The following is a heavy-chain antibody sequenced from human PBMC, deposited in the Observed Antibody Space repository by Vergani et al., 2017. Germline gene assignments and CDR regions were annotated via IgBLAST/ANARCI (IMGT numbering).Heavy chain of an antibody. J-gene: IGHJ4*02. Sequence: QVQVVQSGAEVKKSGASVKVSCKTSGYTFSNYYMHWVRQAPGQGLEWMGIINPSGGHTNYAQKFQGRVTMTRDTSTSTVYMELSSLRSEDTAIYYWARGDYGILTGYRYWGQGTLVTGSA. V-gene: IGHV1-46*03. CDR1: GYTFSNYY. CDR3: ARGDYGILTGYRY. CDR2: INPSGGHT. D-gene: IGHD3-9*01.